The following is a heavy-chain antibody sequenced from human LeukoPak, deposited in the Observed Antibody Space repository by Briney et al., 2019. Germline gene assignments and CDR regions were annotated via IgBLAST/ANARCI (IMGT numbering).Heavy chain of an antibody. CDR1: GYTFTSYD. D-gene: IGHD3-22*01. V-gene: IGHV1-8*01. Sequence: ASVKVSCKASGYTFTSYDINWVRQATGQGLKWMGWMNPNSGNTGYAQKFQGRVTMTRNTSISTAHMELSSLRSEDTAVYYCARGGGYYDSSGYHDYWGQGTLVTVSS. CDR2: MNPNSGNT. CDR3: ARGGGYYDSSGYHDY. J-gene: IGHJ4*02.